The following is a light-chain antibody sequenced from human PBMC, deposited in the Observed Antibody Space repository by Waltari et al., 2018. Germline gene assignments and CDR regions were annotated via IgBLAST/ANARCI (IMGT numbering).Light chain of an antibody. CDR1: QSISGY. Sequence: DIQMTQSPSSLSASVGDRVTITCRASQSISGYLNWYQQKPGKAPKLLIYAISSLQRGVPSRFSGSGSGTEFTLTISSLQPEDFATYYCQQSYSSWTFGQGTKVEIK. V-gene: IGKV1-39*01. J-gene: IGKJ1*01. CDR2: AIS. CDR3: QQSYSSWT.